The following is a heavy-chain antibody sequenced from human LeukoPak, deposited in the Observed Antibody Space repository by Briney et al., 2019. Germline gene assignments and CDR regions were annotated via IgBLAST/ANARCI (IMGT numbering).Heavy chain of an antibody. D-gene: IGHD6-19*01. J-gene: IGHJ4*02. CDR3: ARGRIRYDDYSSVWFVFFEF. Sequence: ASEKVSCKASGYDFSRYDINWVRLAPGQGLEWMGCMNPNNGEKDYAQNFQGRVTMTGDTSMSTAYMELSSLRSEDTALYYCARGRIRYDDYSSVWFVFFEFWGQGSLVTVSS. CDR1: GYDFSRYD. CDR2: MNPNNGEK. V-gene: IGHV1-8*01.